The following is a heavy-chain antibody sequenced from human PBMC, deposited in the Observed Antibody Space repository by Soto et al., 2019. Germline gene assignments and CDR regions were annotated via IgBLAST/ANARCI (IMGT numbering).Heavy chain of an antibody. CDR2: ISGSGGST. D-gene: IGHD6-13*01. CDR3: AKDKGIAAAGFYDY. V-gene: IGHV3-23*01. CDR1: GFTFSSYA. Sequence: TGGSLRLSCAASGFTFSSYAMSWVCQAPGKGLEWVSAISGSGGSTYHADSVKGRFTISRDNSKNTLYLQMNSLRAEDTAVYFCAKDKGIAAAGFYDYWGQGTLVTVSS. J-gene: IGHJ4*02.